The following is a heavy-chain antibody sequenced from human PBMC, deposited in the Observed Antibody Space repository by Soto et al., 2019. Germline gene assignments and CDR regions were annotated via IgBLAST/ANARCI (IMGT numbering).Heavy chain of an antibody. CDR2: IWYDGSNK. Sequence: PGGSLRLSCAASGFTFSSYGMHWVRQAPGKGLEWVAVIWYDGSNKYYADSVKGRFTISRDNSKNTLYLQMNSLRAEDTAVYYCARDEYYYGSGSYYNTDYYYYGMDVWGQGTTVTVSS. CDR3: ARDEYYYGSGSYYNTDYYYYGMDV. J-gene: IGHJ6*02. D-gene: IGHD3-10*01. V-gene: IGHV3-33*01. CDR1: GFTFSSYG.